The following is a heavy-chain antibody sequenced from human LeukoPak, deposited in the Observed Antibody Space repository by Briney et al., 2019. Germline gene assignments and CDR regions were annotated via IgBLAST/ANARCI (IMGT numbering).Heavy chain of an antibody. CDR1: GGTFSNYP. D-gene: IGHD2-15*01. CDR3: ARSFCSGGSCQSGPYYYYHMDV. J-gene: IGHJ6*03. CDR2: IIAIFGSA. V-gene: IGHV1-69*13. Sequence: ASVKVSCKVSGGTFSNYPISWVRQAPGQGLEWMGGIIAIFGSANYAQKFQGRVTITADESTSTAYMELSSLRSEDTAIYYCARSFCSGGSCQSGPYYYYHMDVWGERTTVIVSS.